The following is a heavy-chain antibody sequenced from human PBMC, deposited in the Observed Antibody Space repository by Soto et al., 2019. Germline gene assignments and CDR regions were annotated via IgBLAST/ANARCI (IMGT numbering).Heavy chain of an antibody. CDR1: GFTFNTHW. J-gene: IGHJ4*02. CDR3: ARAGLPYSGSYYDY. CDR2: IYFDGITT. Sequence: PGGSLRLSCTASGFTFNTHWMHWVRQAPGKGLVWVSRIYFDGITTNYADSVKGRFTISRDNAKNSLYLQMNSLRAEDTAVYYCARAGLPYSGSYYDYWGQGTLVTVS. D-gene: IGHD1-26*01. V-gene: IGHV3-74*01.